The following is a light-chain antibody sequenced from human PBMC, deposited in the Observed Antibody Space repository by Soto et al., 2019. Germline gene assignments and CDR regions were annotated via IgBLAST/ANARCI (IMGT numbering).Light chain of an antibody. CDR3: QQYGSSPRT. V-gene: IGKV3-20*01. CDR1: QSVTSSY. CDR2: GAS. J-gene: IGKJ1*01. Sequence: DIVLTQSPGTLSLSPGVRATLSCRASQSVTSSYLAWYQQKPGQAPRLLIYGASSRATGIPDRFSGSGSGTDFTLTISRLEPEEFAVYYCQQYGSSPRTFGQGTKVEIK.